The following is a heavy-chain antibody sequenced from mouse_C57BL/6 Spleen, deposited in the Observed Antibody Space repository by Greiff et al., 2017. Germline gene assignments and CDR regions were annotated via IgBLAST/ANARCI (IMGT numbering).Heavy chain of an antibody. CDR3: ADYGSSYAMDY. J-gene: IGHJ4*01. Sequence: VQLQQSGPELVKPGASVKISCKASGYAFSSSWMNWVKQRPGKGLEWIGRIYPGDGDTNYNGKFKGKATLTADKSSSTAYMQLSSLTSEDSAGYFCADYGSSYAMDYWGQGTSVTVSS. D-gene: IGHD1-1*01. CDR2: IYPGDGDT. CDR1: GYAFSSSW. V-gene: IGHV1-82*01.